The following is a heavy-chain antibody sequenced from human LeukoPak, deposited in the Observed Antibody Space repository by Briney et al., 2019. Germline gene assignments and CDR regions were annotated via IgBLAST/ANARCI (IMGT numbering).Heavy chain of an antibody. D-gene: IGHD1-26*01. Sequence: GGSLRLSCAASGFTFSSYDMHWVRQATGKGLEWVSAIGTAGDTYYPGSVKGRFTIFRENAKNSLYLQMNSLRAGDTAVYYCARGGVSGSYPSGAFDIWGQGTMVTVSS. CDR3: ARGGVSGSYPSGAFDI. CDR1: GFTFSSYD. V-gene: IGHV3-13*01. CDR2: IGTAGDT. J-gene: IGHJ3*02.